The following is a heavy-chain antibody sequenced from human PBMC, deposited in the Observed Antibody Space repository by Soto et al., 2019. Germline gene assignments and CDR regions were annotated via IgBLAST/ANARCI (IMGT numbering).Heavy chain of an antibody. CDR1: GGTFSSYA. CDR3: ASCSGPGGSCCPYYYGMDV. Sequence: QVQLVQSGAEVKKPGSSVKVSCKASGGTFSSYAISWVRQAPGQGLEWMGGIIPIFGTANYAQKFQGRVTITADESTSTAYMELSSLRSEDTAVYYCASCSGPGGSCCPYYYGMDVWGQGTTVTVSS. V-gene: IGHV1-69*12. J-gene: IGHJ6*02. CDR2: IIPIFGTA. D-gene: IGHD2-15*01.